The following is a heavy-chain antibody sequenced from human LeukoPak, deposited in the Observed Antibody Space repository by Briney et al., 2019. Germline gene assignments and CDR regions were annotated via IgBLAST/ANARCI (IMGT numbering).Heavy chain of an antibody. J-gene: IGHJ5*02. D-gene: IGHD3-10*01. Sequence: PGGSLRLSCAAPGFTFSSYEMNWVRQAPGKGLEWVSYISSSGSTIYYADSVKGRFTISRDNAKNSLYLQMNSLRAEDTAVYYCARERLYGAGSTWFDPWGQGTLVTVSS. CDR2: ISSSGSTI. CDR1: GFTFSSYE. V-gene: IGHV3-48*03. CDR3: ARERLYGAGSTWFDP.